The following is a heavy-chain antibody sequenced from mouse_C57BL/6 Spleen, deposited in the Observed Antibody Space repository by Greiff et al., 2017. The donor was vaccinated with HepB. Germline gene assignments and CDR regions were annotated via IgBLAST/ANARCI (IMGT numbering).Heavy chain of an antibody. CDR3: AKVGATTVVEDWYFDV. J-gene: IGHJ1*03. CDR1: GFSLTSYG. V-gene: IGHV2-4*01. CDR2: IWSGGST. D-gene: IGHD1-1*01. Sequence: VKLMESGPGLVQPSQSLSITCTVSGFSLTSYGVHWVRQPPGKGLEWLGVIWSGGSTDYNAAFISRLSISKDNSKSQVFFKMNSLQADDTAIYYCAKVGATTVVEDWYFDVWGTGTTVTVSS.